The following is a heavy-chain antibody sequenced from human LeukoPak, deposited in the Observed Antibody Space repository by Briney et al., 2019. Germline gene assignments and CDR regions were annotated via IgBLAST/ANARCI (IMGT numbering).Heavy chain of an antibody. CDR1: GFTFSNYA. J-gene: IGHJ4*02. D-gene: IGHD3-3*01. CDR3: VEWGGDDVLVGSYVPDY. CDR2: ITGSGGVT. Sequence: PGGSLRLSCAASGFTFSNYAMSWVRQAPGKGLEWVSAITGSGGVTYYADSVKGRFTISRENSTNTLYLQLHRLRVEDAAVYYCVEWGGDDVLVGSYVPDYWGQGSLVTVSS. V-gene: IGHV3-23*01.